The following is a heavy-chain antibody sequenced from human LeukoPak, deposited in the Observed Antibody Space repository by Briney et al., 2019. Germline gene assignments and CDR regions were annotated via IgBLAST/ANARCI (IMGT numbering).Heavy chain of an antibody. CDR1: GYTFTSYG. CDR2: ISAYNGNT. V-gene: IGHV1-18*01. J-gene: IGHJ3*02. D-gene: IGHD3-10*01. Sequence: PRASVKVSCKASGYTFTSYGISWVRQAPGQGLEWMGWISAYNGNTNYAQKVQGRVTLTTDTSATTAYMELRSLRSDDTAVYFCARDGPEIAQYYGSGTYYPDAFDIWGQGTMVTVSS. CDR3: ARDGPEIAQYYGSGTYYPDAFDI.